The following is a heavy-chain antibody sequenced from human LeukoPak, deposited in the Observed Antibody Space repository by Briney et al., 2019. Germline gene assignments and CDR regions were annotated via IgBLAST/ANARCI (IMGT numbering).Heavy chain of an antibody. D-gene: IGHD3-22*01. V-gene: IGHV1-18*01. CDR2: ISPYNGNT. Sequence: ASLEGSCKASGYTFTSFGMIWVRQAPGEGRECMGWISPYNGNTNYAQKLPGRVTLTTATPTSTAYMDLRSLRSDDTAVYSCARGVGSYDSDYWGQGTLVTVSS. CDR1: GYTFTSFG. CDR3: ARGVGSYDSDY. J-gene: IGHJ4*02.